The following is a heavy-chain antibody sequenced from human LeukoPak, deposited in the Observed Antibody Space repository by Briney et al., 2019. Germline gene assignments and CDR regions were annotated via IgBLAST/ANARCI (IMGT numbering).Heavy chain of an antibody. CDR3: ARDGVVPAADHYYYYYYMDV. V-gene: IGHV4-4*07. Sequence: PSETLSLTCTVSGGSISSYYWSWIRQPAGKGLEWIGRIYTSGSTNYNPSLKSRVTMSVDTSKNQFSLKLSSVTAADTAVYYCARDGVVPAADHYYYYYYMDVWGKGITVTISS. CDR1: GGSISSYY. D-gene: IGHD2-2*01. J-gene: IGHJ6*03. CDR2: IYTSGST.